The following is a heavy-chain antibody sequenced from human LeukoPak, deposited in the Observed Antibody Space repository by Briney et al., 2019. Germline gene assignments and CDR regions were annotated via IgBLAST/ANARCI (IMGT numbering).Heavy chain of an antibody. J-gene: IGHJ4*02. V-gene: IGHV1-18*01. CDR2: ISAYNGNT. D-gene: IGHD5-18*01. CDR1: GYTFSIYG. Sequence: GASVKVSCKASGYTFSIYGFSWVRQAPGQGLEWMGWISAYNGNTNYAQKFQGRVTMTTDTSTSTAHMELRSLRSDDTAVYYCARINRDTYFDYWGQGTLVTVSS. CDR3: ARINRDTYFDY.